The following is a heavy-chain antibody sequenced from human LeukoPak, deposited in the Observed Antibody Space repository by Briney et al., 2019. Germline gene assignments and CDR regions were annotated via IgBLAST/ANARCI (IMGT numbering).Heavy chain of an antibody. CDR3: AGSSIAAPTSNLH. CDR1: GFTFSDYY. J-gene: IGHJ4*02. CDR2: ISSSGSTI. V-gene: IGHV3-11*04. Sequence: VKPGGSLRLSCAASGFTFSDYYMSWIRQAPGKGLEWVSYISSSGSTIYYADSVKGRFTISRDNAKNSLYLQMNSLRAEDTAVYYCAGSSIAAPTSNLHWGQGTLVTVSS. D-gene: IGHD6-6*01.